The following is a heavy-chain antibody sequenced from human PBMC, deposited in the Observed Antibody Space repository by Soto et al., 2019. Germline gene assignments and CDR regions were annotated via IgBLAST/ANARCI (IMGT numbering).Heavy chain of an antibody. CDR3: ARGGWNYGPGPFDL. J-gene: IGHJ3*01. Sequence: QVQLVQSGTEVKTPGASVKVSCHASGYTFTNYGINWVRQAPGQGLEWMAWISAYNGKTHHAPFVQDRVTMTTDTSTRPTYRQLTSLRADYTAVYYCARGGWNYGPGPFDLWGQGTMVTVSS. CDR2: ISAYNGKT. CDR1: GYTFTNYG. V-gene: IGHV1-18*04. D-gene: IGHD1-7*01.